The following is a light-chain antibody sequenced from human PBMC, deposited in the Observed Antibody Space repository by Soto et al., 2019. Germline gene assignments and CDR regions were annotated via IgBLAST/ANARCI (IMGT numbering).Light chain of an antibody. J-gene: IGLJ3*02. CDR2: EVS. CDR1: SSDVGIYNY. CDR3: FSYTSSSTWV. Sequence: QSALTQPASVSGSPGQSITLSCTGTSSDVGIYNYVSWYQQHPRKAPKLMIYEVSNRPSGVSNRFSGSKSGNTASLTISGLQAEDEAHYYCFSYTSSSTWVFGGGTKLTVL. V-gene: IGLV2-14*01.